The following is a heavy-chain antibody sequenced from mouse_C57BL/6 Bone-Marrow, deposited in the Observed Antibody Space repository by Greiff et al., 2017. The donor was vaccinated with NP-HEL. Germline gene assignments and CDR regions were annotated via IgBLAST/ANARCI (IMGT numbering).Heavy chain of an antibody. V-gene: IGHV1-54*01. Sequence: QVQLQQSGAELVRPGTSVKVSCKASGYAFTNYLIEWVKQRPGQGLEWIGVINPGSGGTNYNEKFKGKATLTADKSSSTAYMQLSSLTSEDSAVYFCARCDYDRFAYWGQGTLVTVSA. D-gene: IGHD2-4*01. CDR3: ARCDYDRFAY. J-gene: IGHJ3*01. CDR2: INPGSGGT. CDR1: GYAFTNYL.